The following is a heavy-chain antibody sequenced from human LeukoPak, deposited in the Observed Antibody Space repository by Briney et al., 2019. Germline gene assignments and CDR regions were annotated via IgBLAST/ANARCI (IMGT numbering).Heavy chain of an antibody. CDR3: TGHLYSYADFDY. V-gene: IGHV3-73*01. J-gene: IGHJ4*02. CDR2: IRSKANSYST. Sequence: GGSLLLSCASSGFTFSGSAMHWVRQASGKGLEWVGRIRSKANSYSTAYAASVKGRFTISRDDSKNTAYLQMNSLKTKDTAVYYCTGHLYSYADFDYWGQGTLGTVSS. CDR1: GFTFSGSA. D-gene: IGHD5-18*01.